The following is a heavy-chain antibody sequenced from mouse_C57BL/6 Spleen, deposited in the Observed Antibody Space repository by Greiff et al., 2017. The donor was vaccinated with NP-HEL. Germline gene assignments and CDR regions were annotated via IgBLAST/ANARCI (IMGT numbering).Heavy chain of an antibody. CDR1: GFSLTSYG. Sequence: VQVVESGPGLVQPSQSLSITCTVSGFSLTSYGVHWVRQSPGKGLEWLGVIWRGGSTDYNAAFISRLTISKDNSKSQVFFKMNSLQADDTAIYYCARNNWGFDYWGQGTTLTVSS. CDR3: ARNNWGFDY. J-gene: IGHJ2*01. V-gene: IGHV2-2*01. CDR2: IWRGGST.